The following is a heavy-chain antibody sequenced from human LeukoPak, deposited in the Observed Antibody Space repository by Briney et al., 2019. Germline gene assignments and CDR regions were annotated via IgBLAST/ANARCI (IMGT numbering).Heavy chain of an antibody. CDR2: IIPIFGTA. V-gene: IGHV1-69*13. J-gene: IGHJ4*02. D-gene: IGHD3-10*01. Sequence: SVKVSCKASGYTFTSYGISWVRQAPGQGLEWMGGIIPIFGTANYAQKFQGRVTITADESTSTAYMELSSLRSEDTAVYYCARDRPLTYGSGSYYNSWGQGTLVTVSS. CDR3: ARDRPLTYGSGSYYNS. CDR1: GYTFTSYG.